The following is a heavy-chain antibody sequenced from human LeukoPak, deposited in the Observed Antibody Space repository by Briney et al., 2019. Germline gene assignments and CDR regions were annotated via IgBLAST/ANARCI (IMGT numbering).Heavy chain of an antibody. CDR1: GYTFTGYY. CDR2: INPNSGGT. J-gene: IGHJ3*02. V-gene: IGHV1-2*02. Sequence: GASVKVSCKASGYTFTGYYMHWVRQAPGQGIELMGWINPNSGGTNYAQKFQGKVTMTRSTSISTAYMELRMLRLDDTAVSFCARDSLSSYYDSSGPDAFDIWGQGTMVTVSS. D-gene: IGHD3-22*01. CDR3: ARDSLSSYYDSSGPDAFDI.